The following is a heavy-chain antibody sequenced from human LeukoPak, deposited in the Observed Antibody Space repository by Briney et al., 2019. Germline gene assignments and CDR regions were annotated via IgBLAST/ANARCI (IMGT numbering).Heavy chain of an antibody. CDR2: IKQDGGEK. V-gene: IGHV3-7*01. J-gene: IGHJ3*02. Sequence: GGSLRLSCAASGFTVSSNYMSWVRQAPGKGPEWVANIKQDGGEKYCVDSVKGRFAISRDNAKNSLYLQMNSLRAEDTAVYYCARYGNGAWLAHYAFDIWGQGTMVTVSS. CDR1: GFTVSSNY. D-gene: IGHD6-19*01. CDR3: ARYGNGAWLAHYAFDI.